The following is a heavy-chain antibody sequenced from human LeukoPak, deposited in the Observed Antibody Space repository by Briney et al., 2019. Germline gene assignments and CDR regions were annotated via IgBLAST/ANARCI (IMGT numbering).Heavy chain of an antibody. CDR3: ARAFGYYYDSSGYYPFDY. J-gene: IGHJ4*02. Sequence: SQTLSLTCAISGDSVSSNSAAWNWIRQSPSRGLEWLGRTYYRSKWYNDYAVSVKSRITINPDTSKNQFSLQLNSVTPEDTAVYYCARAFGYYYDSSGYYPFDYWGQGTLVTVSS. CDR1: GDSVSSNSAA. D-gene: IGHD3-22*01. V-gene: IGHV6-1*01. CDR2: TYYRSKWYN.